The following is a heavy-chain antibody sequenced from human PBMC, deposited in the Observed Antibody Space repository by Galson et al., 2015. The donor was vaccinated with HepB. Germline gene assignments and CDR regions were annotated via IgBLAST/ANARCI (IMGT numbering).Heavy chain of an antibody. J-gene: IGHJ4*02. V-gene: IGHV3-33*08. D-gene: IGHD6-19*01. CDR3: ARDRRYSSGWKGNYFDY. CDR1: GFTFGNYA. CDR2: IWYDGSNK. Sequence: SLRLSCAASGFTFGNYAMNWVRQAPGKGLEWVAVIWYDGSNKYYADSVKGRFTISRDNSKNTLYLQMNSLRAEDTAVYYCARDRRYSSGWKGNYFDYWGQGTLVTVSS.